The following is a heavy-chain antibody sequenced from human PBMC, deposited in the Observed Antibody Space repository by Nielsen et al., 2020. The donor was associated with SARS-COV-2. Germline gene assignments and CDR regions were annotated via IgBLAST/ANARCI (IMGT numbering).Heavy chain of an antibody. Sequence: GGSLRLSCATSGFTFSSYAMSWVRQAPGKGLEWISVIYSGGSGTYYADSVKGRFTISRDNSKNTLYLQMDSLRAEDTAVYYCAKGQADDWGQGTLVTVSS. CDR2: IYSGGSGT. CDR3: AKGQADD. CDR1: GFTFSSYA. J-gene: IGHJ4*02. V-gene: IGHV3-23*03. D-gene: IGHD5-24*01.